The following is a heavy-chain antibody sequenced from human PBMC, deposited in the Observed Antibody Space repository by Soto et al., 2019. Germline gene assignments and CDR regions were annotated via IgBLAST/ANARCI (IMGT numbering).Heavy chain of an antibody. CDR1: GFTFSSYW. V-gene: IGHV3-7*01. CDR2: IKQDGSEK. J-gene: IGHJ4*02. CDR3: ARDRRDLYSYGPYFDY. D-gene: IGHD5-18*01. Sequence: PGGSLRLSCAASGFTFSSYWMSWVRQAPGKGLEWVANIKQDGSEKYYVDSVKGRFTISRDNAKNSLYLQMNSLRAEDTAVYYCARDRRDLYSYGPYFDYWGQGTLVTVSS.